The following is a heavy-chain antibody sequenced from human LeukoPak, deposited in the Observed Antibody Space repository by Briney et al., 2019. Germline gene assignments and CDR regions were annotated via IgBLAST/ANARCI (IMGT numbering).Heavy chain of an antibody. CDR2: IRYDGSNK. V-gene: IGHV3-30*02. J-gene: IGHJ4*02. CDR3: ARGGTGDY. CDR1: GFTFSNYG. Sequence: GGSLRLSCAASGFTFSNYGMHWVRQAPGKGLEWVAFIRYDGSNKYFADSLKGRFTISRDNAKNSLYLQMNSLRAEDTAVYYCARGGTGDYWGQGTLVTVSS. D-gene: IGHD7-27*01.